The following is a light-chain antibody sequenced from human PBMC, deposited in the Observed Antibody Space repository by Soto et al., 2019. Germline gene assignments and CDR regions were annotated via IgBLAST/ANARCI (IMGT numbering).Light chain of an antibody. J-gene: IGKJ5*01. CDR2: DAS. V-gene: IGKV1-33*01. CDR1: QDTTNY. CDR3: QHYDHLPIT. Sequence: DTQMTSSPRSLSASVGQGVIITCQASQDTTNYLNWYQQKPGKAPRLLLYDASSLETGVPSRSTGSGSGTDLTSTISSLQPEDIATYYCQHYDHLPITFGQGTRLEIK.